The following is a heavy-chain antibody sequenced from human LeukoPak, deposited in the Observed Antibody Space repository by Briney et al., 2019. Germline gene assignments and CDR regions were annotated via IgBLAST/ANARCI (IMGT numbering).Heavy chain of an antibody. J-gene: IGHJ4*02. CDR3: ASSHYLRY. D-gene: IGHD3-10*01. CDR1: GGSFSGYY. Sequence: LETLSLTCAVYGGSFSGYYWSWIRQPPGKGLEWIGEINHSGSTNYNPSLKSRVTISVDTSKNQFSLKLSSVTAADTAVYYCASSHYLRYWGQGTLVTVSS. V-gene: IGHV4-34*01. CDR2: INHSGST.